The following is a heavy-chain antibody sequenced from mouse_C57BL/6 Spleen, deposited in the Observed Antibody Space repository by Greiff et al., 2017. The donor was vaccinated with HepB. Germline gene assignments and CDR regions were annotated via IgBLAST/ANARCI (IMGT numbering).Heavy chain of an antibody. CDR2: INPSNGGT. J-gene: IGHJ2*01. CDR1: GYTFTSYW. D-gene: IGHD1-1*01. Sequence: QVQLQQPGTELVKPGASVKLSCKASGYTFTSYWMHWVKQRPGQGLEWIGNINPSNGGTNYNEKFKSKATLTVDKSSSTAYMQLSILTYEDSAVFYGARSGRYYGSSSDYWGQGTTLTVSS. CDR3: ARSGRYYGSSSDY. V-gene: IGHV1-53*01.